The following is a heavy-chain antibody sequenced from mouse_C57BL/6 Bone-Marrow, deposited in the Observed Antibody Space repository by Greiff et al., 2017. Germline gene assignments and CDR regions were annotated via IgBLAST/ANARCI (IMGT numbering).Heavy chain of an antibody. V-gene: IGHV1-19*01. CDR1: GYTFTDYY. J-gene: IGHJ3*01. CDR2: INPYNGGT. CDR3: ARSGRGWFAY. Sequence: EVQLQQSGPVLVKPGASVKMSCKASGYTFTDYYMNWVKQSHGKSLEWIGVINPYNGGTSYNQKFKGKATLTVDKSSSTAYMELNSLTSEDSAVYYCARSGRGWFAYWGQGTLVTVSA.